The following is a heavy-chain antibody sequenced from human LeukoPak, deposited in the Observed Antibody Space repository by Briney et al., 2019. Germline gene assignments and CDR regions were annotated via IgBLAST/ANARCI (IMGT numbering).Heavy chain of an antibody. CDR1: GFTFSTHG. V-gene: IGHV3-23*01. CDR3: ARDSGWLRYHD. CDR2: IGGSGIRHST. Sequence: GGSLRLSCVGSGFTFSTHGMNWVRQAPGKGLEWVSGIGGSGIRHSTHYADSVKGRFTISRDNSKNMVYLQMDSLRAEDTALYYCARDSGWLRYHDWGQGALVTVSS. D-gene: IGHD5-12*01. J-gene: IGHJ4*02.